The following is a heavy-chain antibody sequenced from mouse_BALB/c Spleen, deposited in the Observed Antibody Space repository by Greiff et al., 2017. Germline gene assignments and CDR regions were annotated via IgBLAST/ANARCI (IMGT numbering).Heavy chain of an antibody. J-gene: IGHJ3*01. D-gene: IGHD1-1*01. CDR2: INPSSGYT. CDR3: ARWGYGSIAY. V-gene: IGHV1-4*01. Sequence: VKLVESGAELARPGASVKMSCKASGYTFTSYTMHWVKQRPGQGLEWIGYINPSSGYTNYNQKFKDKATLTADKSSSTAYMQLSSLTSEDSAVYYCARWGYGSIAYWGQGTLVTVSA. CDR1: GYTFTSYT.